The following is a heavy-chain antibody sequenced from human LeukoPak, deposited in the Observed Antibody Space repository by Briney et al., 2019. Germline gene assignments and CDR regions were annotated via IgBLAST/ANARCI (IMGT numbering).Heavy chain of an antibody. CDR3: ATASSESYYWALDY. V-gene: IGHV3-74*01. D-gene: IGHD3-10*01. J-gene: IGHJ4*02. CDR1: GFNIGSYW. Sequence: GGSLRLSCAASGFNIGSYWMNWVRQGPGKGLVWVARISSDGKSISYADSVKGRFTISRDNSKNTLYLQMDSLRAEDTAVYYCATASSESYYWALDYWGQGTLVTVSS. CDR2: ISSDGKSI.